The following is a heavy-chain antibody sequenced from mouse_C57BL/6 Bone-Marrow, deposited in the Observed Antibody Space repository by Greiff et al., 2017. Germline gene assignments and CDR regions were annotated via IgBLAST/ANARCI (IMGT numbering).Heavy chain of an antibody. D-gene: IGHD1-1*01. CDR1: GYTFTDYY. CDR2: IYPGSGNT. CDR3: ARAVLRGGYFDV. V-gene: IGHV1-76*01. J-gene: IGHJ1*03. Sequence: VQLQQSGAELVRPGASVKLSCKASGYTFTDYYINWVKQRPGQGLEWIARIYPGSGNTYYNEKFKGKATLTAEKASSTAYMQLSSLTSEDSAVYFCARAVLRGGYFDVWGTGTTVTVSS.